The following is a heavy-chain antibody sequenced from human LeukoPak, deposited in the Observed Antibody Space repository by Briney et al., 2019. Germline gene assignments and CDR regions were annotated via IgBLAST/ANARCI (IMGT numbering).Heavy chain of an antibody. Sequence: SVKVSCKASGYTFTSYGISWVRQAPGQGLEWMGGIIPIFGTANCAQKFQGRVTITADESTSTAYMELSSLRSEDTAVYYCARELVAVAGSQALEPDYYYYGMDVWGQGTTVTVSS. CDR1: GYTFTSYG. CDR2: IIPIFGTA. J-gene: IGHJ6*02. D-gene: IGHD6-19*01. CDR3: ARELVAVAGSQALEPDYYYYGMDV. V-gene: IGHV1-69*13.